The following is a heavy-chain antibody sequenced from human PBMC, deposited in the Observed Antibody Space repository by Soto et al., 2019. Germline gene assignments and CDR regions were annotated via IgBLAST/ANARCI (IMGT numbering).Heavy chain of an antibody. CDR1: GFTFSTYS. CDR3: ARDLYGPLGY. V-gene: IGHV3-48*01. D-gene: IGHD4-17*01. Sequence: EVQLVESGGGLVQPGGSLRLSCAASGFTFSTYSMNWVRQAPGKGLEWVSYISSSSSTIYYADSVKGRFTISRDNAKNSLYLQMSSLRAEDTAVYYCARDLYGPLGYWGQGTLVTVSS. CDR2: ISSSSSTI. J-gene: IGHJ4*02.